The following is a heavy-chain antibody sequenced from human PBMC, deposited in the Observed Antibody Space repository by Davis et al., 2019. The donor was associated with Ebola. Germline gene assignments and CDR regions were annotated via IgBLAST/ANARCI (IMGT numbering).Heavy chain of an antibody. CDR1: GLTLSSYV. Sequence: PGGSLRLSCTASGLTLSSYVWYWVRQAPGRGLEWIAASDTELNTNHADSVKGRFTISRDNSRNTVFLQMNSLRVEDTAVYYCAKIGVRHSGDYWGQGTLVTVSS. CDR3: AKIGVRHSGDY. J-gene: IGHJ4*02. CDR2: ASDTELNT. V-gene: IGHV3-23*01. D-gene: IGHD3-10*01.